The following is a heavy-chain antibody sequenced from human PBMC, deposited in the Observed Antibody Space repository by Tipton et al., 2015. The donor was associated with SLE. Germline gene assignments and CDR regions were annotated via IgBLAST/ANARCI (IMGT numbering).Heavy chain of an antibody. CDR1: GDSINSYY. V-gene: IGHV4-59*01. CDR2: IYYSGST. D-gene: IGHD1-7*01. CDR3: ARDKNYRYFDY. Sequence: LRLSCTVSGDSINSYYWSWIRQPPGKGLEWIGYIYYSGSTNYNPSLKSRVTISVDTSKNQFSLKLSSVTAADTAVYYCARDKNYRYFDYWGQGTLVTVSS. J-gene: IGHJ4*02.